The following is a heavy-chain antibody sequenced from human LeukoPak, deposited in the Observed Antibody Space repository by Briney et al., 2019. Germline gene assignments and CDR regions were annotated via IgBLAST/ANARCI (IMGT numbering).Heavy chain of an antibody. CDR1: GESFSGDF. Sequence: SETLSLTCGVYGESFSGDFWTWLRQAPGKGLEWIGEINHSGRTNYSSSLTSRVTISVDTSMNQFSLQLRSVTAADTAVYYCARGQYDSGGYHYGIRAFYFDYWGQGILVTVSS. CDR3: ARGQYDSGGYHYGIRAFYFDY. J-gene: IGHJ4*02. D-gene: IGHD3-22*01. V-gene: IGHV4-34*01. CDR2: INHSGRT.